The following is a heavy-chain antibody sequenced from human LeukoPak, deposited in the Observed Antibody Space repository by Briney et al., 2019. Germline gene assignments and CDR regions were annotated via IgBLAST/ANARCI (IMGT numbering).Heavy chain of an antibody. Sequence: GGSLRLSCAASGFTFSSYAMHWVRQAPGKGLEYVSAISSNGGSTYYANSVKGRFTISRDNAKNSLYLQMNSLRAEDTAVYYCARDSYCSSTSCYRGHFDSWGQGVLVTVSS. V-gene: IGHV3-64*01. CDR3: ARDSYCSSTSCYRGHFDS. CDR2: ISSNGGST. J-gene: IGHJ4*02. CDR1: GFTFSSYA. D-gene: IGHD2-2*01.